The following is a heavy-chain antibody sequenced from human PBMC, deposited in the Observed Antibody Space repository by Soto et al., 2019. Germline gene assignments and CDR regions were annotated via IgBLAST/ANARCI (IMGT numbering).Heavy chain of an antibody. CDR3: ARERFPYSSGWPATDY. V-gene: IGHV3-21*01. CDR1: GFTFSSYS. J-gene: IGHJ4*02. CDR2: ISSSSSYI. Sequence: GGSLRLSCAASGFTFSSYSMNWVRQAPGKGLEWVSSISSSSSYIYYADSVKGRFTISRDNAKNSLYLQMNSLRAEDTAVYYCARERFPYSSGWPATDYWSQGTLVPVSS. D-gene: IGHD6-19*01.